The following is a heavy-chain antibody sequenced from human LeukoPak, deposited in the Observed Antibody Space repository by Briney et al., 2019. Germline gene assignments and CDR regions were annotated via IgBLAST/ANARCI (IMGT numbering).Heavy chain of an antibody. CDR3: AREGGPYRPLDY. CDR2: VNLQGST. Sequence: SETLSLTCGVSGGFITQTNYWTWVCQPPGKGLEWIGEVNLQGSTNYNPSLMGRVAISVDKSENHVSLHLTSVTAADTAVYYCAREGGPYRPLDYSGQGTLVTVSS. CDR1: GGFITQTNY. V-gene: IGHV4-4*02. J-gene: IGHJ4*02.